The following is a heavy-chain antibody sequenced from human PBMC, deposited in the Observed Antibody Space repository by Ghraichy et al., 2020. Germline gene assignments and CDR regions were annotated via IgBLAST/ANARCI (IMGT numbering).Heavy chain of an antibody. CDR1: GGTFSSYA. CDR3: ARTTTWYYDYVWGSYSFEGLDP. V-gene: IGHV1-69*13. J-gene: IGHJ5*02. Sequence: SVKVSCKASGGTFSSYAISWVRQAPGQGLEWMGGIIPIFGTANYAQKFQGRVTITADESTSTAYMELSSLRSEDTAVYYCARTTTWYYDYVWGSYSFEGLDPWGQGTLVTVSS. D-gene: IGHD3-16*01. CDR2: IIPIFGTA.